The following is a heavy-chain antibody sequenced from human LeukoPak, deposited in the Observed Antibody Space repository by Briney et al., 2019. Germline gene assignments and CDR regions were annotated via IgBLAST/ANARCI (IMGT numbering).Heavy chain of an antibody. CDR2: IKEDGSEK. CDR1: GFTLSCYW. Sequence: GGSLRLSCAASGFTLSCYWMSWVRQAPGKGLEWVANIKEDGSEKYYVDSVKGRFTISRDNAKNSLYLHMNSLTAEDTAMYYCARDWVAGVPFDAFDIWGQGTMVSVSS. V-gene: IGHV3-7*03. J-gene: IGHJ3*02. D-gene: IGHD3-10*01. CDR3: ARDWVAGVPFDAFDI.